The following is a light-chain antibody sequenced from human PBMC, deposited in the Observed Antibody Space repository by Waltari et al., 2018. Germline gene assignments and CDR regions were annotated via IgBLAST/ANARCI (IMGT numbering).Light chain of an antibody. CDR1: SGSVSTPYY. V-gene: IGLV8-61*01. CDR2: STN. J-gene: IGLJ3*02. CDR3: VLYMGGGIL. Sequence: QTVVTQEPSFSVSPGGTVTLTCGLRSGSVSTPYYPSWYQQTPGQAPRPLIYSTNPRSSGVPGRISGSILGNKAALTITGAQADDESDYYCVLYMGGGILFGGGTKLTVL.